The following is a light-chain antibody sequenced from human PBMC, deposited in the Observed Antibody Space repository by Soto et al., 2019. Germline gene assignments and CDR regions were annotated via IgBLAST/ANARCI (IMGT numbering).Light chain of an antibody. CDR3: CSYASSSTVV. CDR1: SSDVGSYNL. J-gene: IGLJ2*01. V-gene: IGLV2-23*01. CDR2: EDS. Sequence: QSVLTQPASVSGSPGQSITISCTGTSSDVGSYNLVSWYQQYPGKVPKLMIYEDSKRPSGVSNRFSGSKSGNTASLTISGLQAEDEADYYCCSYASSSTVVFGGGTKVTVL.